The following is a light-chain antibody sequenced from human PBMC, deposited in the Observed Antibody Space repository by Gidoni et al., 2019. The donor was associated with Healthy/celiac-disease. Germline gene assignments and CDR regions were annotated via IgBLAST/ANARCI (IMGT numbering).Light chain of an antibody. Sequence: MIHQSPDSLAVSLGERATINCKSSRSVLYNSNNKNYLAWYQQKPGQPPQLLIYWACTRASGVPDRFSGSGAGKDCTLTISSRQAEYVAVYYCQQYYSTPLTFGGGTKVEIK. V-gene: IGKV4-1*01. CDR3: QQYYSTPLT. CDR2: WAC. CDR1: RSVLYNSNNKNY. J-gene: IGKJ4*02.